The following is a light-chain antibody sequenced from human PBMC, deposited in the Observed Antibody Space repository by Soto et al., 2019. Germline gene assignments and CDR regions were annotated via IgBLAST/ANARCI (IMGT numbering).Light chain of an antibody. V-gene: IGKV1-5*03. CDR2: KAS. CDR1: QSISSW. Sequence: DIQMTQSPSTLSASVGDRVTITCRASQSISSWLAWYQQKPGKAPKLLIYKASSLESGVPPRFSGSGSGTEFTLAISSLQPEDFATYYCQQFNGYPITFGQGTRLEIK. J-gene: IGKJ5*01. CDR3: QQFNGYPIT.